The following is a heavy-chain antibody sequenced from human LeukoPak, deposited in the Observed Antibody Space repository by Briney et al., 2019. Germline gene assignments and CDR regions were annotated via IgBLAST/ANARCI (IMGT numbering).Heavy chain of an antibody. CDR3: AKDSISVAGIGAFDV. CDR1: GFTFSNYA. V-gene: IGHV3-23*01. D-gene: IGHD6-19*01. Sequence: GGSLRLSCAASGFTFSNYAMTWVRQAPGKGLEWVSTIGGSGDSTYSADSVKGRFTISRDNSKDTLFLQMNSLRADDTAVYYCAKDSISVAGIGAFDVWGQGTMVTVSS. J-gene: IGHJ3*01. CDR2: IGGSGDST.